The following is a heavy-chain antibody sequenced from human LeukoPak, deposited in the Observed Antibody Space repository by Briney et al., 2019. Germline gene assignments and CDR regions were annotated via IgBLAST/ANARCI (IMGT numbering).Heavy chain of an antibody. D-gene: IGHD4/OR15-4a*01. V-gene: IGHV3-23*01. CDR3: ARRAGAYSHPYDY. Sequence: AGESLRLSCAASGFTFSSYAMSWVRQAPGKGLEWVSAISGSGGSTYYADSVKGRFTISRDNSKNTLYLQMNSLRAEDTAVYYCARRAGAYSHPYDYWGQGTLVTVSS. CDR1: GFTFSSYA. J-gene: IGHJ4*02. CDR2: ISGSGGST.